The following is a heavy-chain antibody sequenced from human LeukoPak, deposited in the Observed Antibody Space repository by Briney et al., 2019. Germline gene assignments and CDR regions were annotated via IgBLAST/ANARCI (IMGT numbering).Heavy chain of an antibody. D-gene: IGHD6-13*01. CDR1: GGTFSSYA. CDR2: IIPIFGTA. V-gene: IGHV1-69*06. Sequence: SVKVSCKASGGTFSSYAISWVRQAPGQGLEWMGGIIPIFGTANYAQNFQGRVTITADKSTSTAYMELSSLRSEDTAVYYCAWGAAAASNWFDPWGQGTLVTVSS. CDR3: AWGAAAASNWFDP. J-gene: IGHJ5*02.